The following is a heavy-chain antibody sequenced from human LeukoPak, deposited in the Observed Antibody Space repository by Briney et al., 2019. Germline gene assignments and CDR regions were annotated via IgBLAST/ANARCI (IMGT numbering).Heavy chain of an antibody. V-gene: IGHV4-34*01. D-gene: IGHD3-10*01. CDR3: ARPRGGSGSYYNLWFDP. Sequence: SETLSLTCAVYGGSFSGYYWSWIRQPPGKGLEWIGEINHSGSTNYNPSLKSRVTISVDTSKNQFSLKLSSVTAADTAVYYCARPRGGSGSYYNLWFDPWGQGTLVTVSS. CDR2: INHSGST. CDR1: GGSFSGYY. J-gene: IGHJ5*02.